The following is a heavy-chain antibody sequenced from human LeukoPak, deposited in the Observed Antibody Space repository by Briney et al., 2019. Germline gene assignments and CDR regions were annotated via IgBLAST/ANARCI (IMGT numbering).Heavy chain of an antibody. CDR1: GYTFTSYS. J-gene: IGHJ3*02. V-gene: IGHV1-18*01. Sequence: ASVKVSCKASGYTFTSYSISWVRQAPGQGLEWMGWISAYNGNTNYAQKLQGRVTMTTDTSTSTAYMELRSLRSEDTAVYYCARHGSGSYRVRAFDIWGQGTMVTVSS. CDR3: ARHGSGSYRVRAFDI. D-gene: IGHD3-10*01. CDR2: ISAYNGNT.